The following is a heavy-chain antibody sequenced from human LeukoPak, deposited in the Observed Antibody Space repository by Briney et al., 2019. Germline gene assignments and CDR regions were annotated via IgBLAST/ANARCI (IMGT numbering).Heavy chain of an antibody. D-gene: IGHD3-3*01. CDR3: ASCTATNYDFWSGYYYYYGMDV. V-gene: IGHV3-53*01. CDR1: GFTVSSNY. CDR2: IYSGGST. J-gene: IGHJ6*02. Sequence: GGSLRLSCAASGFTVSSNYMSWVRQAPGKGLEWVSVIYSGGSTYYADSVKGRFTISRDNSKNTLYLQMNSLRAEDTAAYYCASCTATNYDFWSGYYYYYGMDVWGQGTTVTVSS.